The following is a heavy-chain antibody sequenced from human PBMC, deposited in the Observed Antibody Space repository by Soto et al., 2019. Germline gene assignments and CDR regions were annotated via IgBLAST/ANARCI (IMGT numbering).Heavy chain of an antibody. CDR1: GFTFSSYA. J-gene: IGHJ5*02. V-gene: IGHV3-23*01. CDR3: AKDYGPYLVREENNWFDP. CDR2: ISGSGGST. Sequence: GGSLRLSCAASGFTFSSYAMSWVRQGPGKGLEWVSAISGSGGSTYYADAVKGRFTISRDNSKNTLYLQMNSLRAEDTAVYYCAKDYGPYLVREENNWFDPWGQGTLVTVSS. D-gene: IGHD3-10*01.